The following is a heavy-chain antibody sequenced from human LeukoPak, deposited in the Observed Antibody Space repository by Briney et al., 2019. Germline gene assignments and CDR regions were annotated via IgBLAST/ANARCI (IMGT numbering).Heavy chain of an antibody. CDR1: GGSISSSNW. CDR2: IYHSGST. Sequence: PSGTLSLTCAVSGGSISSSNWWSWVRQPPGKGLEWIGEIYHSGSTNYNPSLKSRVTISVDTCKNQFSLKLSSVTAADTAVYYCARFGATTALFDYWGQGTLVTVSS. CDR3: ARFGATTALFDY. J-gene: IGHJ4*02. D-gene: IGHD5-24*01. V-gene: IGHV4-4*02.